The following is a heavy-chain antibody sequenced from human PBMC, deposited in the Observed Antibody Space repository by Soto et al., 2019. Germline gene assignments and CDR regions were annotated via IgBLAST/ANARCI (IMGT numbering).Heavy chain of an antibody. CDR1: GFTFNTYA. V-gene: IGHV3-23*01. CDR3: AKDITGSGWYSLDY. CDR2: ISGSGDTT. J-gene: IGHJ4*02. D-gene: IGHD6-19*01. Sequence: GSLRLSCAAPGFTFNTYAMSWVRQAPGKGLEWVSIISGSGDTTFYADSVKGRFTISRDNSKNTLYLQMNSLRTEDTALYYCAKDITGSGWYSLDYWGQGTLVTVSS.